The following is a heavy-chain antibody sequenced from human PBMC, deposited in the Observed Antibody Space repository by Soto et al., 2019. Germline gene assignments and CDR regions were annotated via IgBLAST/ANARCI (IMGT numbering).Heavy chain of an antibody. V-gene: IGHV4-34*01. D-gene: IGHD4-17*01. CDR2: INHSGST. CDR1: GGSFSGYY. Sequence: PSETLSLTCAVYGGSFSGYYWSWIRQPPGKGLEWIGEINHSGSTNYNPSLKSRVTISVDTSKNQFSLKLSSVTAADTAVYYCARGRPRLRAPFDPWGQGTLVTVSS. CDR3: ARGRPRLRAPFDP. J-gene: IGHJ5*02.